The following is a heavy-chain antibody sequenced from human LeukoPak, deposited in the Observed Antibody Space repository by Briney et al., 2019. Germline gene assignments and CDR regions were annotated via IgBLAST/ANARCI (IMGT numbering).Heavy chain of an antibody. CDR3: ASPTSETTDDAFDI. CDR1: GGSISSYY. CDR2: IYYSGST. J-gene: IGHJ3*02. Sequence: SETLSLTCTVSGGSISSYYWRWIRQPPGKGLEWIGYIYYSGSTNYNPSLKSRVTISVDTSKNQFSLKLSSVTAADTVVYYCASPTSETTDDAFDIWGQGTMVTVSS. V-gene: IGHV4-59*01. D-gene: IGHD4-17*01.